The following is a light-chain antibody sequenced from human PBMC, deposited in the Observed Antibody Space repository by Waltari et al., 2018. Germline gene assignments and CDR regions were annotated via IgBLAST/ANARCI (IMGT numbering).Light chain of an antibody. CDR3: QQYEGYST. CDR2: SAS. CDR1: QNVGHS. J-gene: IGKJ2*01. V-gene: IGKV1-5*03. Sequence: DIQMTQSPYTLSASVGDRVTITCRASQNVGHSLAWHQQKPGKAPKLLIYSASSLENEVPSRFSCSGSGTEFTLTISSLQPDDLATYYCQQYEGYSTFGQGTKVEIK.